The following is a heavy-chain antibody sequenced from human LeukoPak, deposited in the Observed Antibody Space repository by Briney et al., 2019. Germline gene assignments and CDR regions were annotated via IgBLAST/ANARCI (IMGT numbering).Heavy chain of an antibody. Sequence: PAGSLRLSCAASGVTFSNYWMTWVRQGPRQGLEWVANIKEDGSDKYYVHSVKDRFTISRDNAKNSLYLQMTSLRVEDTAVYFCARDQWRLFDYWGQGTLVAVSS. CDR1: GVTFSNYW. D-gene: IGHD2-21*02. V-gene: IGHV3-7*04. CDR2: IKEDGSDK. CDR3: ARDQWRLFDY. J-gene: IGHJ4*02.